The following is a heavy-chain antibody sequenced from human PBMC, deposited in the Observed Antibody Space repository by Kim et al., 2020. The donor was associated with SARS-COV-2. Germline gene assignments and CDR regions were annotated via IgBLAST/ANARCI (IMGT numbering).Heavy chain of an antibody. Sequence: GGSLRLSCAASGFTFSNYAMTWVRQAPGKGLEWVSVITGSGGNTYYADSVKGRFTISRDNSKSSLYLQMNSLRAEDTAVYYCAKDIIYHYDSSGSRAAAWAFDMWGQGTMVTVSS. D-gene: IGHD3-22*01. V-gene: IGHV3-23*01. J-gene: IGHJ3*02. CDR1: GFTFSNYA. CDR2: ITGSGGNT. CDR3: AKDIIYHYDSSGSRAAAWAFDM.